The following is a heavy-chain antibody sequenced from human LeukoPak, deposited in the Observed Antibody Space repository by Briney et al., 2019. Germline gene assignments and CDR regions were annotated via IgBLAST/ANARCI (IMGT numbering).Heavy chain of an antibody. CDR3: TREPDTVTGGV. CDR1: GGSISNYY. V-gene: IGHV4-59*01. CDR2: ISYNDNT. D-gene: IGHD2-8*02. J-gene: IGHJ4*02. Sequence: AGTLSLTCTVSGGSISNYYWSWIRQPPGKGLEWIGYISYNDNTDYNTSLRSRVTISVDTSKNQFSLTLTSVTAADTAVYYCTREPDTVTGGVWGQGTRVTVSS.